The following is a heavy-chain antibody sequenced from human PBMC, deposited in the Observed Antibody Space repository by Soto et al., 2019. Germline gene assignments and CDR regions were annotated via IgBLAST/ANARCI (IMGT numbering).Heavy chain of an antibody. CDR2: IKSKTDGGTT. CDR1: GFIFSNAW. V-gene: IGHV3-15*01. D-gene: IGHD4-17*01. Sequence: EVQLVESGGGLVKPGGSFRLSCAASGFIFSNAWMSWVRQAPGKGLEWVGRIKSKTDGGTTDYAAPVKGRFAIARDDSKNTLYLQMTSLKTEDTAVYYCTTDYPTVTTFFVRSNYYYCMDVWGKGTTVTVSS. CDR3: TTDYPTVTTFFVRSNYYYCMDV. J-gene: IGHJ6*03.